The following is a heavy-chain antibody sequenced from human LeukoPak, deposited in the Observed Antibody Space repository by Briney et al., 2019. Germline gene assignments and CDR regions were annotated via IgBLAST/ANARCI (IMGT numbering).Heavy chain of an antibody. CDR2: ISISGGSA. V-gene: IGHV3-23*01. CDR1: GFTFSSYA. D-gene: IGHD2-2*01. J-gene: IGHJ6*02. CDR3: AKDLEGQGIIVVPAYYYGMDV. Sequence: GSLRLSCAASGFTFSSYAMSWVRQAPGKGLEWVSTISISGGSAYYADSVKGRFTFSRDNFKNTLYLQMNSLRAEDTAVYYCAKDLEGQGIIVVPAYYYGMDVWGQGTTVTVSS.